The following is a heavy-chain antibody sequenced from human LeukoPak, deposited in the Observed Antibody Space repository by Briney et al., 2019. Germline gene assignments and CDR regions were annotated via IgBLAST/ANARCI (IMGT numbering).Heavy chain of an antibody. V-gene: IGHV3-30*02. D-gene: IGHD3-10*01. CDR1: EFTFSSNV. J-gene: IGHJ5*02. CDR3: SKDLTSDFGGDFDP. CDR2: IRFDGSHK. Sequence: AGGSLRLSCVASEFTFSSNVMIWVRQAPGKGLEWVALIRFDGSHKYYADSVKGRFTISRDNSKSTVYLQMNSLRAEDTAVYYCSKDLTSDFGGDFDPWGQGTLVTVSS.